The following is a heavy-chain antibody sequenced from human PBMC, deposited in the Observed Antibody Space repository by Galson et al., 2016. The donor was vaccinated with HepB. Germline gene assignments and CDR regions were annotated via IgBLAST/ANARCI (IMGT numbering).Heavy chain of an antibody. D-gene: IGHD1-1*01. J-gene: IGHJ4*01. CDR1: GFTFSSHW. V-gene: IGHV3-74*01. CDR3: AKDRYWNRDFGN. Sequence: SLRLSCAASGFTFSSHWMHWVRQAPGKGLVCVSRLKSDGTSTYYADSVKGRFTISRDNAKNTLYLQMNSLKAEDTAMYFWAKDRYWNRDFGNWGPGTLVTVSS. CDR2: LKSDGTST.